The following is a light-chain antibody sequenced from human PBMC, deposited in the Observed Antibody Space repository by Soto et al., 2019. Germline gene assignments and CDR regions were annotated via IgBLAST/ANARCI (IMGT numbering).Light chain of an antibody. Sequence: EIVLTQSPATLSLSPGERATLSCRASQSVSKYLAWCQQKPGQAPRLLVYDASNRATGIPARFSGSGSGTDFTLTISSLEPEDFAVYYCQQRSNWPITFGQGTRLEIK. CDR3: QQRSNWPIT. CDR1: QSVSKY. J-gene: IGKJ5*01. CDR2: DAS. V-gene: IGKV3-11*01.